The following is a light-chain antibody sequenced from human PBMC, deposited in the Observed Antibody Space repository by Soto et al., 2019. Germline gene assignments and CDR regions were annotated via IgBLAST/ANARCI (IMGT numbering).Light chain of an antibody. J-gene: IGKJ1*01. CDR2: VAS. CDR1: QSVSTSY. Sequence: EIVLTQSPGTLSLSPGERDTLSCRASQSVSTSYLAWYQQKPGQAPRLLIYVASSRATGIPDRFSGSGYGTDFILTISRQELGDVAVYYCQQYGTAPRTFGQGTKVEIK. V-gene: IGKV3-20*01. CDR3: QQYGTAPRT.